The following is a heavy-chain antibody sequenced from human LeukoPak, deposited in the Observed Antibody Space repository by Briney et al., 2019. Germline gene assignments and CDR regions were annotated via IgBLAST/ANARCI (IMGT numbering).Heavy chain of an antibody. CDR2: IKQDGSEK. CDR1: GFTFSSYW. V-gene: IGHV3-7*03. CDR3: AKAFHSGYDPYYFDY. J-gene: IGHJ4*02. Sequence: GSLRLSCAASGFTFSSYWMSWVRQAPGKGLEWVANIKQDGSEKYYVDSVKGRFTVSRDDAKNSLYLQMNSLRAEDTALYYCAKAFHSGYDPYYFDYWGQGTLVTVSS. D-gene: IGHD5-12*01.